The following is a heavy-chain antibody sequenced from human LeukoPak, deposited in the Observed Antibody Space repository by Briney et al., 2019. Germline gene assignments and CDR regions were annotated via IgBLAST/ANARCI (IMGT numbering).Heavy chain of an antibody. CDR1: GFTFSSYA. CDR3: AKALLRFLEWLPSDY. CDR2: ISGSGDST. D-gene: IGHD3-3*01. Sequence: QPRGSLRLSCAASGFTFSSYAMSWGRQAPGNGVEWGSAISGSGDSTYYADSVKGRFTIARDNSKNTMYKQMNSLRAKAQAVYYCAKALLRFLEWLPSDYWGQGTLVTVSS. V-gene: IGHV3-23*01. J-gene: IGHJ4*02.